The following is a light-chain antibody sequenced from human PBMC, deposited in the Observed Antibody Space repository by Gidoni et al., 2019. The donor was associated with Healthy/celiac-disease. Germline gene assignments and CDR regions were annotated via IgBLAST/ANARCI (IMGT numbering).Light chain of an antibody. Sequence: HSALTQPASVSGSPGQSITISCTGTSSEVGGYNYVSWYQQHPGNAPNLMIYDVSNRPSGVSNRFSGSKSGNTASLTISGLQAEDEADYYCSSYTSSSTWVFGGGSKLTVL. V-gene: IGLV2-14*03. J-gene: IGLJ3*02. CDR2: DVS. CDR1: SSEVGGYNY. CDR3: SSYTSSSTWV.